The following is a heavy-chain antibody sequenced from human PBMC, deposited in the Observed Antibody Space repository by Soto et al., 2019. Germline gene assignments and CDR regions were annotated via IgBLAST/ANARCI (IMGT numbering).Heavy chain of an antibody. J-gene: IGHJ4*02. D-gene: IGHD2-2*01. CDR1: GGSINSYY. V-gene: IGHV4-59*01. CDR3: ARAGSTWRYFFEY. CDR2: VYYSGTT. Sequence: QVQLQESGPGLVKPSETLSLTCTVSGGSINSYYWSWIRQSPGKGLEWIGYVYYSGTTYYNPSLQSRVTISVDTSKKQFSLKVRSVTAADTAIYFCARAGSTWRYFFEYWGQGSLVTVS.